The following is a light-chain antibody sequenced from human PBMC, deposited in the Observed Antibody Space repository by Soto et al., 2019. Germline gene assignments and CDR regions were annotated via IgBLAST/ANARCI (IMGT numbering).Light chain of an antibody. CDR2: DVT. J-gene: IGLJ3*02. V-gene: IGLV2-11*01. Sequence: QSALTQPRSVSGSPGQAVTISCTGTNSDVGNYNFVSWYQHHPGNAPKLMIYDVTKRPSGVPDRFSGSKSGNTASLTISGLQPEDEADYYCCTYAGSFHQFGGGTKLTVL. CDR1: NSDVGNYNF. CDR3: CTYAGSFHQ.